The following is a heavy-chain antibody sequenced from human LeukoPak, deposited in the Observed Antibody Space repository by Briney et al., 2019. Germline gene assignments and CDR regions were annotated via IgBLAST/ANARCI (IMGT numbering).Heavy chain of an antibody. D-gene: IGHD1-1*01. CDR3: ARVTGPNWFDP. CDR1: GGSISSSSYY. CDR2: IYYSGST. V-gene: IGHV4-61*05. J-gene: IGHJ5*02. Sequence: PSETLSLTCAVSGGSISSSSYYWDWIRQPPGKGLEWIGYIYYSGSTNYNPSLKSRVTISVDTSKNQFSLKLSSVTAADTAVYYCARVTGPNWFDPWGQGTLVTVSS.